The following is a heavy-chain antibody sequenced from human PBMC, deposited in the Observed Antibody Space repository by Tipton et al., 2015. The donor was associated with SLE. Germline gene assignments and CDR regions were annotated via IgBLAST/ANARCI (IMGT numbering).Heavy chain of an antibody. Sequence: LRLSCIVSGGSFSNHYYTWIRQPPGKGLEWIGNIYYSGSTYYNPSHESRVIMSVDRSKNQFSLKLRSMTAADTAVYYCARVSETRSSPVFDLWGQGTLVTVSS. V-gene: IGHV4-59*11. CDR1: GGSFSNHY. CDR3: ARVSETRSSPVFDL. J-gene: IGHJ4*02. CDR2: IYYSGST. D-gene: IGHD2-2*01.